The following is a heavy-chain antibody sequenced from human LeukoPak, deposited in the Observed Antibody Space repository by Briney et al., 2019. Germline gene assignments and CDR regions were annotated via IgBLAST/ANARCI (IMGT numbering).Heavy chain of an antibody. V-gene: IGHV4-34*01. CDR3: ARGYDSSEDWFDP. J-gene: IGHJ5*02. Sequence: PSETLSLTCAVYGGSFSGYYWSWIRQPPGKGLEWIGEINHSGSTNYNPSLKSRVTISVDTSKNQFSLKLSSVTAADTAVYYCARGYDSSEDWFDPWGQGTLVTVSS. CDR1: GGSFSGYY. D-gene: IGHD3-22*01. CDR2: INHSGST.